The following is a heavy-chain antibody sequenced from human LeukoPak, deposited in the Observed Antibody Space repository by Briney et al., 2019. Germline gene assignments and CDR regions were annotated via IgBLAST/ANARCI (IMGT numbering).Heavy chain of an antibody. CDR1: GFTFSNYA. J-gene: IGHJ4*02. CDR2: ISYDGSSK. V-gene: IGHV3-30*01. CDR3: TKWSGFGDD. D-gene: IGHD3-10*01. Sequence: GGSLRLSCAASGFTFSNYAMHWVRQAPGKGLEWVAVISYDGSSKYYADSVKGRFTISRDNSKNTLYLQVNSLRAEDTAVYYCTKWSGFGDDWGQGTLVTVSS.